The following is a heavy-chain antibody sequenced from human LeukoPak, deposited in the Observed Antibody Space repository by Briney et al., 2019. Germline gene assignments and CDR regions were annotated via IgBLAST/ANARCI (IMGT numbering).Heavy chain of an antibody. CDR3: AKDASYSGTYIANFDY. CDR2: ITGGGYST. D-gene: IGHD1-26*01. CDR1: GFTFSSYA. J-gene: IGHJ4*02. Sequence: PGGSLRLSCAASGFTFSSYAMSWVRQAPGKGLEWVSSITGGGYSTYYADSVKGRFTISRDNSGNRLFLHMDSLRADDTAVYYCAKDASYSGTYIANFDYWGQGTLVTVSS. V-gene: IGHV3-23*01.